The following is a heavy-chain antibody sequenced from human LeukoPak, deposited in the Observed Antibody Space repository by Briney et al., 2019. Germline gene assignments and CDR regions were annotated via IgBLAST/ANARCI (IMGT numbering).Heavy chain of an antibody. CDR3: AGDIAGRELLDY. CDR2: ISSSSDYI. D-gene: IGHD1-26*01. CDR1: GFTFSTYS. J-gene: IGHJ4*02. Sequence: GGSLRLSCAASGFTFSTYSMNWVRQAPGKGLEWVSSISSSSDYIYYADSVKGRFTVSRDNAKNSLHLQMNSLRAEDTAVYYCAGDIAGRELLDYWGQGTLVSVSS. V-gene: IGHV3-21*01.